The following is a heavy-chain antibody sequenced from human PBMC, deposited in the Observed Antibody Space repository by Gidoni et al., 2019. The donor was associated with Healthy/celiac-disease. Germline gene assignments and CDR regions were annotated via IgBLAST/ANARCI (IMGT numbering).Heavy chain of an antibody. D-gene: IGHD3-22*01. CDR3: ARARPMYYDSSGYFDYYYMDV. V-gene: IGHV4-34*01. CDR2: INHSGST. Sequence: QVQLQQWGAGLLKPSETLSLTCAVYGGSFSGYYWSWIRQPPGKGLEWIGEINHSGSTNYNPSLKSRVTISVDTSKNQFSLKLSSVTAADTAVYYCARARPMYYDSSGYFDYYYMDVWGKGTTVTVSS. J-gene: IGHJ6*03. CDR1: GGSFSGYY.